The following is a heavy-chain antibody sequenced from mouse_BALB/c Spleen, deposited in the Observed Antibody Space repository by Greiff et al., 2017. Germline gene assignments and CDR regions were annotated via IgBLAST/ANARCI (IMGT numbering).Heavy chain of an antibody. CDR2: IWGDGST. J-gene: IGHJ3*01. CDR1: GFSLTGYG. CDR3: ARDGDDYDTAWFAY. Sequence: VKVVESGPGLVAPSQSLSITCTVSGFSLTGYGVNWVRQPPGKGLEWLGMIWGDGSTDYNSALKSRLSISKDNSKSQVFLKMNSLQTDDTARYYCARDGDDYDTAWFAYWGQGTLVTVSA. D-gene: IGHD2-4*01. V-gene: IGHV2-6-7*01.